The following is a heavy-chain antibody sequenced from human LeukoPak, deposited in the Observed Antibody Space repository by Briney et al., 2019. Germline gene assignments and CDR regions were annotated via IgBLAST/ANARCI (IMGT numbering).Heavy chain of an antibody. CDR1: GFTFSSYA. V-gene: IGHV3-11*05. Sequence: PGGSLRLSCAASGFTFSSYAMSWIRQAPGKGLEWVSYISSRGSDTDYADSVKGRFTISRDNARNSLFLQMNSLRAEDTAVYYCARDWSYFDYWGQGTLVTVSS. CDR2: ISSRGSDT. J-gene: IGHJ4*02. CDR3: ARDWSYFDY.